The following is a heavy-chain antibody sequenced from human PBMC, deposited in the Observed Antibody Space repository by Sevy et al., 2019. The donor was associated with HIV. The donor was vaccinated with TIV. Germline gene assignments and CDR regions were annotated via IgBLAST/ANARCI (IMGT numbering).Heavy chain of an antibody. D-gene: IGHD1-7*01. CDR1: GGSISSSSYY. CDR3: AGHKGGGPYNWNYLGWFDP. J-gene: IGHJ5*02. CDR2: IYYSGST. Sequence: SETLSLTCTVSGGSISSSSYYWGWIRQPPGKGLEWIGSIYYSGSTYYNPSLKSRVTISVDTSKNQFSLKLSSVTAADTAVYYCAGHKGGGPYNWNYLGWFDPWGQGTLVTVSS. V-gene: IGHV4-39*01.